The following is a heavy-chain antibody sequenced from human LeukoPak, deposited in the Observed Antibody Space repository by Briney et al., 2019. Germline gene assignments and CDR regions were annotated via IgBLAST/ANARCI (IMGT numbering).Heavy chain of an antibody. V-gene: IGHV3-43*01. CDR1: GFTFDDYA. D-gene: IGHD6-25*01. CDR3: VHSGGSSGWAPNN. CDR2: INWAGATT. Sequence: HPGGSLRLSCAASGFTFDDYAMHWVRQAPGKGLEWVSLINWAGATTYSADSVKGRITISRDNSKNSLYLQMNSLRLEDTALYYCVHSGGSSGWAPNNWGQGTLVTVSS. J-gene: IGHJ4*02.